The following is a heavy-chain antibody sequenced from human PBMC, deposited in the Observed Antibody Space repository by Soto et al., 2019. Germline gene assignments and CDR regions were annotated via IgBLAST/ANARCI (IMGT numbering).Heavy chain of an antibody. Sequence: PSETLSLTCAVYGGSFSGYYWSWIRQPPGKGLEWIGEINHSGSTNYNPSLKSRVTISVDTSKNQFSLKLNSVTAADTAVYYCARRYCSGGSCYRSGTLDYWGQGTLVTVPQ. V-gene: IGHV4-34*01. CDR1: GGSFSGYY. CDR3: ARRYCSGGSCYRSGTLDY. J-gene: IGHJ4*02. CDR2: INHSGST. D-gene: IGHD2-15*01.